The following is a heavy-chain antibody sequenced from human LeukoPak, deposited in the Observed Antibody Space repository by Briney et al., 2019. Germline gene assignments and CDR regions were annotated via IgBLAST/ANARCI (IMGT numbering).Heavy chain of an antibody. CDR3: TRIPYCSSTSCFGGDYFDY. CDR2: INSDGSST. D-gene: IGHD2-2*01. Sequence: GGSRRLSCVVSGISLSNYAMTWVRQAPGKGLEWVSRINSDGSSTSYADSVKGRFTISRDNAKNTLYLQMNSLRAEDTAVYYCTRIPYCSSTSCFGGDYFDYWGQGTLVTVSS. V-gene: IGHV3-74*01. CDR1: GISLSNYA. J-gene: IGHJ4*02.